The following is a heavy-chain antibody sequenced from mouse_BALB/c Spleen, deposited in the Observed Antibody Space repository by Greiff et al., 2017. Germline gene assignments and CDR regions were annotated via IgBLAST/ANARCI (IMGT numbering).Heavy chain of an antibody. CDR1: GFTFSSFG. Sequence: EVKVVESGGGLVQPGGSRKLSCAASGFTFSSFGMHWVRQTPEKGLEWVAYISSGSSTIYYADTVKGRFTISRDNPKNTLFLQMTSLRSEDTAMYYCAREGRYYGNYLAWFAYWGQGTLVTVSA. V-gene: IGHV5-17*02. D-gene: IGHD2-1*01. CDR3: AREGRYYGNYLAWFAY. CDR2: ISSGSSTI. J-gene: IGHJ3*01.